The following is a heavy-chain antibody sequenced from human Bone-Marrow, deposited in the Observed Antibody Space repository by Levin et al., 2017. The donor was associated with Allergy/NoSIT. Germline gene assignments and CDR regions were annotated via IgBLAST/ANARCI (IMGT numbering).Heavy chain of an antibody. CDR3: ARVSNSSGWDYWYFDL. J-gene: IGHJ2*01. CDR1: GFTFSSYA. CDR2: ISYDGSNK. V-gene: IGHV3-30-3*01. Sequence: GGSLRLSCAASGFTFSSYAMHWVRQAPGKGLEWVAVISYDGSNKYYADSVKGRFTISRDNSKNTLYLQMNSLRAEDTAVYYCARVSNSSGWDYWYFDLWGRGTLVTVSS. D-gene: IGHD6-19*01.